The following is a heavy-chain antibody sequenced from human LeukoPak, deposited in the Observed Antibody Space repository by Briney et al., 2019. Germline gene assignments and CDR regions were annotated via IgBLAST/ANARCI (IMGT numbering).Heavy chain of an antibody. V-gene: IGHV3-21*01. Sequence: PGGSLRLSCAASGFTFNNYSMNRVRQAPGKGLEWVSSISSSSSYIYYADSVKGRFTISRDNAKNSLYLQMNSLRAEDTAVYYCACSNMVRGLDYWGQGTLVTVSS. D-gene: IGHD3-10*01. CDR1: GFTFNNYS. J-gene: IGHJ4*02. CDR2: ISSSSSYI. CDR3: ACSNMVRGLDY.